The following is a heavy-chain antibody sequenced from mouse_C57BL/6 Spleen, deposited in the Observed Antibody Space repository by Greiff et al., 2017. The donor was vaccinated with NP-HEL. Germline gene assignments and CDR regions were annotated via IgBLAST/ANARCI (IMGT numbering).Heavy chain of an antibody. D-gene: IGHD2-4*01. J-gene: IGHJ4*01. CDR1: GYTFTSYT. CDR3: ARSEDYDYDEYYAMDY. V-gene: IGHV1-4*01. Sequence: VQLQQSGAELARPGASVKMSCKASGYTFTSYTMHWVKQRPGQGLEWIGYINPSSGYTKYNQKFKDKATLTADKSSSTAYMQLSSLTSEDSAVYYCARSEDYDYDEYYAMDYWGQGTSVTVSS. CDR2: INPSSGYT.